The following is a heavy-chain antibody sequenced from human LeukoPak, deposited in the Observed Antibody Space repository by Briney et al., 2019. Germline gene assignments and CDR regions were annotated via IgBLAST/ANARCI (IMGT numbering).Heavy chain of an antibody. V-gene: IGHV3-23*01. CDR3: AELGITMIGGV. CDR1: GFTFSNYA. J-gene: IGHJ6*04. CDR2: LTSSGDRT. D-gene: IGHD3-10*02. Sequence: GSLRLSCAASGFTFSNYAMSWVRQAPGKGLEWVSGLTSSGDRTYYADSVKGRFTISRDNAKNSLYLQMNSLRAEDTAVYYCAELGITMIGGVWGKGTTVTISS.